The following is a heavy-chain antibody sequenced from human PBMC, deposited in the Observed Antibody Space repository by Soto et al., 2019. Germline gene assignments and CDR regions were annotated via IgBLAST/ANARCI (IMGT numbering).Heavy chain of an antibody. CDR1: GYSVSSNSAA. CDR2: TYYRSKWYN. V-gene: IGHV6-1*01. J-gene: IGHJ6*02. CDR3: ARDRVLLWFGESPANYYCGMDV. Sequence: SHNLSLTCVISGYSVSSNSAAWNLIRQSPSRGLEWLGRTYYRSKWYNDYAVSVKSRITINPDTSKNQFSLQLNSVTPEDTAVYYCARDRVLLWFGESPANYYCGMDVWGQGTTVTVSS. D-gene: IGHD3-10*01.